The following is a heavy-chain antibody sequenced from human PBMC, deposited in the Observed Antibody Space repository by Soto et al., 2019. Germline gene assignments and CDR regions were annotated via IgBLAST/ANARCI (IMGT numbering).Heavy chain of an antibody. J-gene: IGHJ5*02. D-gene: IGHD3-9*01. CDR3: ARDGQFSLRYFDTCNWFDP. Sequence: GASVKVSCKASGGTFSSYTISWVRQAPGQGLEWMGRIIPILGIANYAQKFQGRVTITADKSTSTAYMELSSLRSEDTAVYYCARDGQFSLRYFDTCNWFDPWGQGTLVTVSS. CDR1: GGTFSSYT. V-gene: IGHV1-69*04. CDR2: IIPILGIA.